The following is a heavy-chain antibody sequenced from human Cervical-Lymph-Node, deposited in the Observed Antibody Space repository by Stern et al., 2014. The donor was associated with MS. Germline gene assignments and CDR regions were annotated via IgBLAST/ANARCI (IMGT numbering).Heavy chain of an antibody. D-gene: IGHD5-18*01. V-gene: IGHV1-46*01. CDR1: GYTFTSYY. CDR2: INPSGGST. Sequence: VHLVESGAEVKKPGASVKVSCKASGYTFTSYYMHWVRQAPGQGLEWMGIINPSGGSTSYAQKFQGRVTMTRDTSTSTVYMELSSLRSEDTAVYYCARDGIQLWLSIAFDYWGQGTLVTVSS. J-gene: IGHJ4*02. CDR3: ARDGIQLWLSIAFDY.